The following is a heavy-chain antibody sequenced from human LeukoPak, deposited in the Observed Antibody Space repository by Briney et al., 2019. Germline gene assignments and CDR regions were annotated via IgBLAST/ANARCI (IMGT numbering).Heavy chain of an antibody. Sequence: PGGSLRLSCAASGFTFSSYWMHWVRQAPGKGLEWVAVLSSDGTDKHYADSVKGRFTISRDNSKSTLYLQMNSLRGEDTAIYYCAKDLSGAADYYFDYWGQGTLVTVSS. D-gene: IGHD6-19*01. V-gene: IGHV3-30*18. CDR1: GFTFSSYW. CDR2: LSSDGTDK. CDR3: AKDLSGAADYYFDY. J-gene: IGHJ4*02.